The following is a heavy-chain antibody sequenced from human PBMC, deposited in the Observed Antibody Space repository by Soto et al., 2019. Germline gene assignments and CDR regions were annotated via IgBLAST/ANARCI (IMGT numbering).Heavy chain of an antibody. Sequence: GGSLRLSCAASGFTFSSYGMHWVRQAPGKGLGWVAVIWYDGSNKYYADSVKGRFTISRDNSKNTLYLQMNSLRAEDTAVYYCARGVESIVVVVAATRDDYYYYMDVWGKGTTVTVSS. V-gene: IGHV3-33*01. CDR3: ARGVESIVVVVAATRDDYYYYMDV. J-gene: IGHJ6*03. D-gene: IGHD2-15*01. CDR1: GFTFSSYG. CDR2: IWYDGSNK.